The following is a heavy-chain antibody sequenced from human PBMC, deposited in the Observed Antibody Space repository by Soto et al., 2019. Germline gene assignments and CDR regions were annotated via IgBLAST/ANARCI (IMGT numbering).Heavy chain of an antibody. D-gene: IGHD3-9*01. CDR1: GGSISSYY. CDR2: IYYSGST. J-gene: IGHJ4*02. V-gene: IGHV4-59*01. CDR3: ARGQSFYDILTGYYPRTTYYFDY. Sequence: QVQLQESGPGLVKPSETLSLTCTVSGGSISSYYWSWIRQPPGKGLEWIGYIYYSGSTNYNPSLKSRVTISVDTSKNQFSLKQSSVTAADTAVYYCARGQSFYDILTGYYPRTTYYFDYWGQGTLVTVSS.